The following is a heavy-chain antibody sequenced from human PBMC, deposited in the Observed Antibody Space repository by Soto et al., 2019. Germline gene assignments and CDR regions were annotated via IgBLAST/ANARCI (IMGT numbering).Heavy chain of an antibody. Sequence: GGSLRLSCVASGFIFGIYLMHWVRQVPVGGLMLVSRISSDGWSTDYADSVQGRFTTSRNNATNALFLQMSSLRAEATALYYCATLVVRGIYTGWRHRGQGSLGT. CDR3: ATLVVRGIYTGWRH. J-gene: IGHJ1*01. D-gene: IGHD2-21*02. CDR1: GFIFGIYL. V-gene: IGHV3-74*01. CDR2: ISSDGWST.